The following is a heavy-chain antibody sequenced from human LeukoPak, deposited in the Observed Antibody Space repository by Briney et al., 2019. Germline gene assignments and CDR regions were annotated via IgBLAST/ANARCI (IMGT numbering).Heavy chain of an antibody. CDR2: IDFSGSTI. CDR3: ARGFGVAYYYYSMDV. J-gene: IGHJ6*03. D-gene: IGHD3-3*01. Sequence: GGSLRLSCAAAGFTFSHFEMNWVRQAPGKGLERISDIDFSGSTIYYADSVQGRFSISRDNAKNSVYLQMNSLRAEDTAVYYCARGFGVAYYYYSMDVWGKGTTVTISS. CDR1: GFTFSHFE. V-gene: IGHV3-48*03.